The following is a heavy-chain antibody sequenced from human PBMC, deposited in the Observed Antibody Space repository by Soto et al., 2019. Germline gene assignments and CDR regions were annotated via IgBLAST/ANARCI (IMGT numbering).Heavy chain of an antibody. J-gene: IGHJ6*02. V-gene: IGHV1-24*01. Sequence: ASVKVSCKVSGYTLTELSMHWVRQAPGKGLEWMGGFDPEDGETIYAQKFQGRVTMTEDTSTDTAYMELSSLRSEDTAVYYCATDQRSGSYHYYYYGMDVWGQGTTVTVSS. CDR2: FDPEDGET. CDR3: ATDQRSGSYHYYYYGMDV. CDR1: GYTLTELS. D-gene: IGHD3-10*01.